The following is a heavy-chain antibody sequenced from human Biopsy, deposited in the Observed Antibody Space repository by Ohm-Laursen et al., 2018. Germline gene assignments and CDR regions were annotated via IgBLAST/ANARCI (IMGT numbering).Heavy chain of an antibody. CDR3: ARDDLGGGSYRFFY. V-gene: IGHV1-69*13. D-gene: IGHD1-26*01. CDR2: IIPIFGTA. CDR1: GGTFTNYA. J-gene: IGHJ4*02. Sequence: SVKVSCKASGGTFTNYAISWVRQAPGQGLEWMGGIIPIFGTANYAQKFQGRVTITADESTSTAYMELSSLRSDDTAVYYCARDDLGGGSYRFFYWGQGSLVTVSS.